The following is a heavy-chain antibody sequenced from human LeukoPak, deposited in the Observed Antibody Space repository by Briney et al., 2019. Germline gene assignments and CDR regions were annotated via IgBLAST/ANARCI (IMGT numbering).Heavy chain of an antibody. Sequence: GGSLRLSCAASGFTFSSYWMHWVRQAPGKGVVGVSRINSDGSRTTYAGSVKGGFTISRDNAKTTLYLQMNSLRAEDTAVYYCARDPTLQTYYDYVWGSYSGFDYWGQGTLVTVSS. CDR2: INSDGSRT. CDR1: GFTFSSYW. CDR3: ARDPTLQTYYDYVWGSYSGFDY. J-gene: IGHJ4*02. V-gene: IGHV3-74*01. D-gene: IGHD3-16*01.